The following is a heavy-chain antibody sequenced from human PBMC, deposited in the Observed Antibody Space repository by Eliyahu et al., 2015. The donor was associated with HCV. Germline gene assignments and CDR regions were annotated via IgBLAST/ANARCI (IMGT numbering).Heavy chain of an antibody. CDR2: IHYRGST. V-gene: IGHV4-59*01. CDR1: GGSISSYY. J-gene: IGHJ5*02. CDR3: ASGGGGIAVAGTGGWFDP. D-gene: IGHD6-19*01. Sequence: QVQLQESGPGLVKPSETLSLTCTVSGGSISSYYWSWIRQPPGKGLEWIGYIHYRGSTHYNPSLXSRVTVSVDTXRNQFSLKLSSVTAADTAVYYCASGGGGIAVAGTGGWFDPWGQGTLVTVSS.